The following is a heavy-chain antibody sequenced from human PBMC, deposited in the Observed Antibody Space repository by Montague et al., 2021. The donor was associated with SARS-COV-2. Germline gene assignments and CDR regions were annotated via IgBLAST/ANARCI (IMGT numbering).Heavy chain of an antibody. J-gene: IGHJ4*02. D-gene: IGHD3-10*01. CDR3: ARWYYGSGSYPH. V-gene: IGHV4-38-2*01. CDR1: GYSISSGYY. Sequence: SETLSLTCSVSGYSISSGYYCGWLRQPPGKGLEWIGNIYHSGGTYYSSSLKSRVTVSVDTSKNQFSLMLSSVTAADTAVYYCARWYYGSGSYPHWGQGTLVTVSS. CDR2: IYHSGGT.